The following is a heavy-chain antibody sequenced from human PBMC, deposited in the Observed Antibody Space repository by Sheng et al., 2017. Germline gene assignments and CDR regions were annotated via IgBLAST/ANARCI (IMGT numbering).Heavy chain of an antibody. CDR1: GFTFSSYA. V-gene: IGHV3-30*04. CDR3: ARDGVPAARSLDY. Sequence: QVQLVESGGGVVQPGRSLRLSCAASGFTFSSYAMHWVRQAPGKGLEWVAVISYDGSNKYYADSVKGRFTISRDNSKNTLYLQMNSLRAEDTAVYYCARDGVPAARSLDYWGQGTLVT. D-gene: IGHD2-2*01. J-gene: IGHJ4*02. CDR2: ISYDGSNK.